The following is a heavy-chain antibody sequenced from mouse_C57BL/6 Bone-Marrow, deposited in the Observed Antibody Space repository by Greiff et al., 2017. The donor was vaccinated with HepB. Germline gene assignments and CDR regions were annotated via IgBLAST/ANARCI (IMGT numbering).Heavy chain of an antibody. V-gene: IGHV1-50*01. Sequence: QVQLQQPGAELVKPGASVKLSCKASGYTFTSYWMQWVKQRPGQGLEWIGEIDPSDSYTNYNQKFKGKATLTVDTSSSTAYMPLSSLTSEDSAVYYCARWTGLRQYFDYWGQGTTLTVSS. CDR1: GYTFTSYW. D-gene: IGHD2-4*01. CDR3: ARWTGLRQYFDY. CDR2: IDPSDSYT. J-gene: IGHJ2*01.